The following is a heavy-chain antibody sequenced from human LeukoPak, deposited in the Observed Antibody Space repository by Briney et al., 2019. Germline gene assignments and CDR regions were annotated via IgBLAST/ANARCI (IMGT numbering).Heavy chain of an antibody. Sequence: SETLSLTCTVSGGSISSYYWSWIRQPPGKGLEWLGYIYYSGSTNYNPSLKSRVTISVDTSKNQFSLKLSSVTAADTAVYYCARVGGYSYGLDYWGQGTLVTVSS. V-gene: IGHV4-59*01. J-gene: IGHJ4*02. CDR3: ARVGGYSYGLDY. CDR2: IYYSGST. D-gene: IGHD5-18*01. CDR1: GGSISSYY.